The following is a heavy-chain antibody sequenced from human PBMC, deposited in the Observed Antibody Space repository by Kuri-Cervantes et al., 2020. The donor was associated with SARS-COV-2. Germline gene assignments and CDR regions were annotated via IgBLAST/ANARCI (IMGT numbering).Heavy chain of an antibody. CDR3: AKDPHGIVVVVAAIDQ. D-gene: IGHD2-15*01. CDR1: GFIFSDYH. V-gene: IGHV3-11*04. CDR2: IGPSGTTK. J-gene: IGHJ4*02. Sequence: GESLKISCTASGFIFSDYHMTWIRQAPGKGLEWVSNIGPSGTTKYYADSVKGRFTISRDNAKNSLYLQMSSLRAEDTAVYYCAKDPHGIVVVVAAIDQWGQGTLVTVSS.